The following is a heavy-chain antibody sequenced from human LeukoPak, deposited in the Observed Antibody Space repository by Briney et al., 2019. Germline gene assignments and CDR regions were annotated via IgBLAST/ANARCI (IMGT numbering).Heavy chain of an antibody. CDR3: ARGFVHSSGVGGY. J-gene: IGHJ4*02. CDR1: EYTFTANY. Sequence: ASVKVSCKASEYTFTANYMHWFGQALEQGLGGMGWINPNSGGTNYAQKFQGRVTMTRDTSISTAYMELSRLRSDDTAVYYCARGFVHSSGVGGYWGQGTLVAVSS. V-gene: IGHV1-2*02. D-gene: IGHD6-19*01. CDR2: INPNSGGT.